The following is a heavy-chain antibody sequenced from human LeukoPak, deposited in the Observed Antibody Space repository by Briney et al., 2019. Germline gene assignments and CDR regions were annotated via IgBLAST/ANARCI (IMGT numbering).Heavy chain of an antibody. CDR3: ARDSGKKLIAAAGAPFDP. CDR2: VYYSGST. J-gene: IGHJ5*02. Sequence: SETLSLTCTVSGGSISSSSYYWGWIRQPPGKGLEWIGSVYYSGSTYYNPSLKSRVTISVDTSKNQFSLKLSSVTAADTAVYYCARDSGKKLIAAAGAPFDPWGQGTLVTVSS. CDR1: GGSISSSSYY. D-gene: IGHD6-13*01. V-gene: IGHV4-39*07.